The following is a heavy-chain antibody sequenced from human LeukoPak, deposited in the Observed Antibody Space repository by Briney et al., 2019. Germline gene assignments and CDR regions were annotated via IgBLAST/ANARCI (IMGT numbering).Heavy chain of an antibody. V-gene: IGHV3-7*01. CDR3: ARVAHFWSGYYIDAFDI. CDR1: GFTFSSYW. Sequence: GGSLRLSCAASGFTFSSYWMSWVRQAPGKGREWVANIKQDGSEKDYVDSVKGRFTISRDNAKNSLYLQMNSLRAEDTAVYYCARVAHFWSGYYIDAFDIWGQGTMVTVSS. J-gene: IGHJ3*02. CDR2: IKQDGSEK. D-gene: IGHD3-3*02.